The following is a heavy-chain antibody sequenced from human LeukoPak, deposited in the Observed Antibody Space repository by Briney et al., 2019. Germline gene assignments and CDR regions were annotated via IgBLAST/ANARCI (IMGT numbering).Heavy chain of an antibody. CDR1: GGSISSSNW. CDR2: IYHSGST. V-gene: IGHV4-4*02. CDR3: ARGRLLLPLDY. J-gene: IGHJ4*02. D-gene: IGHD3-22*01. Sequence: SETLSLTCAVSGGSISSSNWWSWVRQPPGKGLEWIGEIYHSGSTNYNPSLKSRATISVDKSKNQFSLKLSSVTAADTAVYYCARGRLLLPLDYWGQGTLVTVSS.